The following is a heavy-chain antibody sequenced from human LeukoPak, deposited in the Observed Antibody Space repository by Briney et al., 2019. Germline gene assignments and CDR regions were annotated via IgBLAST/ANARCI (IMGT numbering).Heavy chain of an antibody. Sequence: GGSLRLSCAASGFTFTNAWMTWVRQAPGKGLEWVANIKHDGSEKYYVDSVKGRFTISRDNREKLLYPQMNSLRAEDTAMYYCARGVTNDYWGQGTLVTVSS. CDR1: GFTFTNAW. V-gene: IGHV3-7*01. CDR2: IKHDGSEK. J-gene: IGHJ4*02. D-gene: IGHD2-2*01. CDR3: ARGVTNDY.